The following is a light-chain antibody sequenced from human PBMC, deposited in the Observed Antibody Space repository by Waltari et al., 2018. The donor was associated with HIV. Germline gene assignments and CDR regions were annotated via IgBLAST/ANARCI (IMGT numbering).Light chain of an antibody. Sequence: YVLTQPPSVSVAQGKTATITCEGDRIGTKSVHWYPQESGQAPQLIIYYDSDRPSGIPERFSGSNSGSAATLTISRVEDGDEADYYCEVWDETRNRVVFGGGTKLFAL. CDR3: EVWDETRNRVV. V-gene: IGLV3-21*04. J-gene: IGLJ2*01. CDR1: RIGTKS. CDR2: YDS.